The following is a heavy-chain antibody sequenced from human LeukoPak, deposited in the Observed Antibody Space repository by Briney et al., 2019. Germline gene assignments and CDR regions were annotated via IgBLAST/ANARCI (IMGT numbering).Heavy chain of an antibody. Sequence: QPGGSLRLSCAASGLTFSSYWMHWVRQAPGKGLVWVSRISSDGSTTTYADSVKGRFTISRDNAKNTPYLQMNSLRAEDTAVYYCATSPAVVTNYWGQGTLVTVSS. V-gene: IGHV3-74*01. J-gene: IGHJ4*02. CDR2: ISSDGSTT. D-gene: IGHD4-23*01. CDR1: GLTFSSYW. CDR3: ATSPAVVTNY.